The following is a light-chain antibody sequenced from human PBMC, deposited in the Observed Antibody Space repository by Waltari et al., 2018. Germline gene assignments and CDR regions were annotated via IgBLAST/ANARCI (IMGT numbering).Light chain of an antibody. CDR2: EVS. J-gene: IGLJ1*01. V-gene: IGLV2-14*01. CDR1: SRDVGDYDY. Sequence: QSALTQPASVSGSPGRSITISCTGTSRDVGDYDYVFWYQQHPGEAPKLMIYEVSNRPSGVSNRFSGSKSGNTASLIISGLQAEDEADYYCSSYTSSTTYVFGTGTKVTVL. CDR3: SSYTSSTTYV.